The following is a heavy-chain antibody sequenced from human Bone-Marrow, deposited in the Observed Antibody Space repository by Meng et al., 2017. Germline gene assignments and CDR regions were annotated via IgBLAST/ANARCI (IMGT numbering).Heavy chain of an antibody. CDR1: GLSFTDAW. CDR2: IKRNSDGGTI. CDR3: ATGASAADH. J-gene: IGHJ4*02. D-gene: IGHD6-13*01. Sequence: GAMRLSCVASGLSFTDAWMSWVRQAPGKGLEWVGRIKRNSDGGTIDYAAPVTGRFTISRDDSKNTLYLQMDSLVTEDTAVYFCATGASAADHWGQGTLVTVSS. V-gene: IGHV3-15*01.